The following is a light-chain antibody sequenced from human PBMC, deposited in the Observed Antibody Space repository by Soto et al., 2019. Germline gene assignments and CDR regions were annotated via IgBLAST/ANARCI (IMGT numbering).Light chain of an antibody. CDR2: GAS. CDR3: QQRSNWT. Sequence: EIVLTHSPGTLSLSPGQRSTLSCRASPSVDTKELAWCQFEPGQARSINIFGASGRATGIPGRFSGSGSGTDFTLTISRLKPEEFAVYYCQQRSNWTFGQGTKVDIK. J-gene: IGKJ1*01. CDR1: PSVDTKE. V-gene: IGKV3D-20*02.